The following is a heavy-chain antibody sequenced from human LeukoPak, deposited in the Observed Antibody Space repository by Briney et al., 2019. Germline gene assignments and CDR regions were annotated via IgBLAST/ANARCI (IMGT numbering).Heavy chain of an antibody. J-gene: IGHJ5*02. CDR1: GFSLSRYW. D-gene: IGHD1/OR15-1a*01. CDR3: ARKHRTKHNWFDP. Sequence: GGSLRLSCAASGFSLSRYWMSWVRQAPGEGLEWVANIKQDESEKDYVDSVKGRFTISRDNAKNSLYLQMNSLRAEDTALYYCARKHRTKHNWFDPWGQGALVTVSS. CDR2: IKQDESEK. V-gene: IGHV3-7*03.